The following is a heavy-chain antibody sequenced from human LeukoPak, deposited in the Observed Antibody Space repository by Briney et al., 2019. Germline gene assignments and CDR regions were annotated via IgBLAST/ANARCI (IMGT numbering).Heavy chain of an antibody. Sequence: GGSLRLSCAASRFTFSNYWMIWVRLAPGKGLEWVANIKEDGSEKYYVDSVKGRFTISRDNAKNSLYLQMNSLRDEDTAVYYCGRQYCSGGSCYSAFDVWGQGTKVTVSS. CDR1: RFTFSNYW. D-gene: IGHD2-15*01. V-gene: IGHV3-7*04. CDR3: GRQYCSGGSCYSAFDV. CDR2: IKEDGSEK. J-gene: IGHJ3*01.